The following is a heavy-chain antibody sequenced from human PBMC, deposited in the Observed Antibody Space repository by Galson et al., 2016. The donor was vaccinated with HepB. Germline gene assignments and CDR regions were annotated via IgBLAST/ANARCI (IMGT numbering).Heavy chain of an antibody. J-gene: IGHJ4*02. D-gene: IGHD6-19*01. CDR3: AIDPSQWHDLLFGN. Sequence: SLRLSCAASGFTFDRCGMTWFRPAPGKGLEWVSTICGRCGDVDYADSVKGRFTISRDDSKSTLYLHMNSLRVEDTAIYYCAIDPSQWHDLLFGNWAQGTLVTVSA. V-gene: IGHV3-23*01. CDR2: ICGRCGDV. CDR1: GFTFDRCG.